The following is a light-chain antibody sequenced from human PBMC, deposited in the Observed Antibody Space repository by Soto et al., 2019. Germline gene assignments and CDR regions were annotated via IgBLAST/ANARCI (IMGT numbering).Light chain of an antibody. CDR1: QSVSSSY. Sequence: EIVLTQSQGTLSLSPGERATLSCRASQSVSSSYLAWYQQKPGQAPRLLIYDASRATGIPDRFSGSGSGTDFTLTITRLEPEEFAVYYCQHYGTSALFGPGTKVDI. CDR3: QHYGTSAL. CDR2: DAS. J-gene: IGKJ3*01. V-gene: IGKV3-20*01.